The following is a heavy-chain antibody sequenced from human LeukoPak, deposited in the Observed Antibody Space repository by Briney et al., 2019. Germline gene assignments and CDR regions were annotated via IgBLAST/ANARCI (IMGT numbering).Heavy chain of an antibody. CDR1: GLTFRSNW. D-gene: IGHD5-18*01. CDR3: ARDLGYNYGPFDY. Sequence: GGSLRLSCAASGLTFRSNWMHWDRQAPGKGLVWVSRINSDGSSTTYADSVKGRFTISRDNAKNTLYLQMNRLRAEDTAVYYCARDLGYNYGPFDYWGQGTLVTVSS. V-gene: IGHV3-74*01. J-gene: IGHJ4*02. CDR2: INSDGSST.